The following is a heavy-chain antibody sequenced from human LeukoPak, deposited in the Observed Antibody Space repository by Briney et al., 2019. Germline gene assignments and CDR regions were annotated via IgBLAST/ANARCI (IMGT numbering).Heavy chain of an antibody. CDR3: ARQYFYYYYMDV. J-gene: IGHJ6*03. Sequence: ASVKVSCKASGYTFINYYIHWVRQPPGQGLEWMGWINPNSGGTNYAQKFQGRVTMTRDTSISTAYMELSRLRSDDTAVYYCARQYFYYYYMDVWGKGTTVTISS. V-gene: IGHV1-2*02. CDR1: GYTFINYY. CDR2: INPNSGGT.